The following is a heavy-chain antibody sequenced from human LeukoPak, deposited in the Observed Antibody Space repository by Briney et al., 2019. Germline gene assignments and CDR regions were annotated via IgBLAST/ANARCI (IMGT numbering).Heavy chain of an antibody. Sequence: PEASVKVSCKASGSTFTDYYMHWVRQAPGQGLEWMGWINPNSGGTNYAQKFQGRVNMTRDTSISTAYMELRRLRSDDTAVYYCARVQRWFGEEALDIWGQGTMVTVSS. CDR1: GSTFTDYY. CDR2: INPNSGGT. D-gene: IGHD3-10*01. J-gene: IGHJ3*02. CDR3: ARVQRWFGEEALDI. V-gene: IGHV1-2*02.